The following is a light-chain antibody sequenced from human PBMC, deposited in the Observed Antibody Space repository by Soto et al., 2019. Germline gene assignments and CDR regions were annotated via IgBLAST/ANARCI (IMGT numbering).Light chain of an antibody. V-gene: IGKV3-20*01. J-gene: IGKJ1*01. Sequence: EIVLTQSPGTLSLSPGERATLSCRARQSVSSSYLAWYQQKPGQAPRLLIYGASSRATGIPDRFSGSGSGTDFTRTINRLEPEDFAVYYIQQYGSLAWSFGEGTKVEIK. CDR2: GAS. CDR1: QSVSSSY. CDR3: QQYGSLAWS.